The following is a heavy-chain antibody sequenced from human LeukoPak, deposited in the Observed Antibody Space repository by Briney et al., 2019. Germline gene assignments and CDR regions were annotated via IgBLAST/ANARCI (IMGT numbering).Heavy chain of an antibody. V-gene: IGHV3-30-3*01. J-gene: IGHJ6*02. D-gene: IGHD3-3*01. CDR2: ISHDGTNK. CDR3: ARVGWDYDFWSGSTSYGMDV. Sequence: GGSLRLSCAASGFTFSSYAMHWVRQAPGKGLEWVAVISHDGTNKYYADSVKGRFTTSRDNSKNTLYLQMNSLRAEDTAVYYCARVGWDYDFWSGSTSYGMDVWGQGTTVTVSS. CDR1: GFTFSSYA.